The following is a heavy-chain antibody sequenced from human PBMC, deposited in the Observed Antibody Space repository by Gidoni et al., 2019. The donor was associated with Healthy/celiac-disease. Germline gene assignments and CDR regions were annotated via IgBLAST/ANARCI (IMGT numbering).Heavy chain of an antibody. D-gene: IGHD4-17*01. CDR2: MSRDGSST. CDR3: ARDHYGDYYFDY. CDR1: GFTFSSYC. V-gene: IGHV3-74*01. J-gene: IGHJ4*02. Sequence: EVQLVESGGGLVQPGGSMRLPCAAFGFTFSSYCMHWGRQAPGKGLVWVSSMSRDGSSTSYADSVKGRFTISRDNAKNTLYLQMNSLRAEDTAVYYCARDHYGDYYFDYWGQGTLVTVSS.